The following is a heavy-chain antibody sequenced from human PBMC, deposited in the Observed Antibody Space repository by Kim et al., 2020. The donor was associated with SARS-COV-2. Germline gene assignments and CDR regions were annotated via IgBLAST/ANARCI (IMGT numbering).Heavy chain of an antibody. CDR3: ARLNVGSPFDP. CDR2: IYHDGSN. J-gene: IGHJ5*02. D-gene: IGHD2-21*02. Sequence: SETLSLTCTVSGGSISSYYWGWIRQPPGKGLEYIGCIYHDGSNYYNQSLKSRVTIYMDTSKNQFSLKLSSVTAADTAVYYCARLNVGSPFDPWGQGTLVTVSS. V-gene: IGHV4-59*04. CDR1: GGSISSYY.